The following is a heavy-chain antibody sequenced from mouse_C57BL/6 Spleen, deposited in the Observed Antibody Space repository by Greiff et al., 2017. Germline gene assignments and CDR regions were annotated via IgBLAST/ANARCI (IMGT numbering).Heavy chain of an antibody. D-gene: IGHD1-1*01. CDR2: IYPGDGDT. J-gene: IGHJ2*01. CDR1: GYAFSSYW. V-gene: IGHV1-80*01. CDR3: ARRGDYYGSSCDY. Sequence: QVQLKQSGAELVKPGASVKISCKASGYAFSSYWMNWVKQRPGKGLEWIGQIYPGDGDTNYNGKFKGKATLTADNSSSTAYMQRSSLTSEDSAVYFCARRGDYYGSSCDYWGQGTTLTVSS.